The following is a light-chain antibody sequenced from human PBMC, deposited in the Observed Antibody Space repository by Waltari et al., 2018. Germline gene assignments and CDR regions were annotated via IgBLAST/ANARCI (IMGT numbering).Light chain of an antibody. CDR2: KAS. J-gene: IGKJ2*01. CDR1: QSISSW. CDR3: QQYNSYST. Sequence: IQMTQSPSTLSASVGYRVTITCRASQSISSWLAWYQQKPGKAPTLLIYKASTLESGVPARFSGSGSGTGFTLTISSLQPDDFATYYCQQYNSYSTFGQGTKLEIK. V-gene: IGKV1-5*03.